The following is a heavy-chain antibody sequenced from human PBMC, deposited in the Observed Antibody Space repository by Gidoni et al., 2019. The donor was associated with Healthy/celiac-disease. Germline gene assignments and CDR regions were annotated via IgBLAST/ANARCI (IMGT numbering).Heavy chain of an antibody. CDR1: GGSFSGYY. CDR2: INHSGST. Sequence: QVQLQQWGAGLLKPSETLSLTCAVYGGSFSGYYWSWIRQPPGKGLEGIGEINHSGSTNYNPSLKSRVTISVDMSKNQFSLKLSSVTAADTAVYYCARESARVRLRGYSFGYWGQGTLVTVSS. J-gene: IGHJ4*02. V-gene: IGHV4-34*01. CDR3: ARESARVRLRGYSFGY. D-gene: IGHD5-18*01.